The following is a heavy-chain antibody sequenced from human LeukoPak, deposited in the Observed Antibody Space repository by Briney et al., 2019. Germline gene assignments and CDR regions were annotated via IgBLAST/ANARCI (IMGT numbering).Heavy chain of an antibody. D-gene: IGHD2-2*01. J-gene: IGHJ3*02. CDR1: GYTFTSYY. CDR2: INPSGGST. V-gene: IGHV1-46*01. CDR3: AWYCSSTSCYSGAFDI. Sequence: GASVKVSCKASGYTFTSYYMHWVRQAPGQGLEWMGIINPSGGSTSYAQKFQGRVTMTRDTSTSTVYMELSSLRSEDTAVYYCAWYCSSTSCYSGAFDIWGQGTMVTVSS.